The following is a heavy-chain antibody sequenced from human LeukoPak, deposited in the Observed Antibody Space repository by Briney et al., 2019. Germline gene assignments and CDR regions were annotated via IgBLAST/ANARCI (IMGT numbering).Heavy chain of an antibody. CDR1: GFTFSGYS. CDR2: ISPSSDAI. D-gene: IGHD6-25*01. Sequence: GGSLRLSCAASGFTFSGYSMNWVRQAPGKGLEWVSYISPSSDAIHYADSVKGRFTISRDNAKNSLYLQMCMLRAEDTACCYCARAAYASGPDYWGQGALWTVSS. V-gene: IGHV3-48*01. CDR3: ARAAYASGPDY. J-gene: IGHJ4*02.